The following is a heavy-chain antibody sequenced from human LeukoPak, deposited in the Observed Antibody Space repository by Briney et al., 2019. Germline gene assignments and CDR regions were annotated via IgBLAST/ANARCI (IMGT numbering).Heavy chain of an antibody. J-gene: IGHJ4*02. CDR3: ASLWFGEHY. CDR2: ISYDGSNK. D-gene: IGHD3-10*01. Sequence: GGSLRLSCAASGFTFSSYGMHWVRQAPGKGLEWVAVISYDGSNKYYADSVKGRFTISRDNSKNTLYLQMNSLRAEDTAVYYCASLWFGEHYWGQGTLVTVSS. V-gene: IGHV3-30*03. CDR1: GFTFSSYG.